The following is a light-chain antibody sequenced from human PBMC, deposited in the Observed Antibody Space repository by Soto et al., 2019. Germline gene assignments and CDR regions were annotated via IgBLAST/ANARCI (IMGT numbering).Light chain of an antibody. Sequence: DIQMTQSPSSLSASVGDRVTLTCRASQSISTSLNWYQQKPGRAPKLLIYDASNLETGVPSRFSGAGSGTEFTFTIRSLQPEDTATYYCQQYDSLPFTFGPGTKVEIK. CDR2: DAS. V-gene: IGKV1-33*01. CDR3: QQYDSLPFT. J-gene: IGKJ3*01. CDR1: QSISTS.